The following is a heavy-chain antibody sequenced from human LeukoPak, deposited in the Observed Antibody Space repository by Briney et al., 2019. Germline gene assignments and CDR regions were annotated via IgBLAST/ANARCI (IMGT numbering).Heavy chain of an antibody. V-gene: IGHV3-53*01. J-gene: IGHJ4*02. Sequence: GGSLRLSCAASGFTFSSKYMYWVRQAPGKGLVLFSFIYRCGSTYYPVSLKSRFPISRDNSKNPLYLQMNSLRAEDTAVYYCAGDFPPGYWGQGTLLTVSS. CDR3: AGDFPPGY. D-gene: IGHD3-10*01. CDR2: IYRCGST. CDR1: GFTFSSKY.